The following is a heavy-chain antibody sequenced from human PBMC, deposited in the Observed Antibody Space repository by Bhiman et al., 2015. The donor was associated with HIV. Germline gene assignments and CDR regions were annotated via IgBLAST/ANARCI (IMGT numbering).Heavy chain of an antibody. V-gene: IGHV3-21*01. CDR1: GFSFSDYA. CDR2: ISSSSSYI. J-gene: IGHJ6*03. Sequence: EVQLVESGGGLVQPGRSLRLSCAASGFSFSDYAMHWFRQAPGKGLEWVSSISSSSSYIYYADSVKGRFTISRDNAKNSLYLQMNSLRGDDTAVYFCTRAPNHYYYMDVWGKGTTVTVSS. CDR3: TRAPNHYYYMDV.